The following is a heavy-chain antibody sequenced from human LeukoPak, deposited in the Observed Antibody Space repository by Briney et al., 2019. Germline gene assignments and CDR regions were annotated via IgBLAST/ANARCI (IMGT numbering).Heavy chain of an antibody. CDR3: ARGTLLGVVERDAFDI. V-gene: IGHV3-66*01. Sequence: PGGSLRLSCAASGFTVSDNYMSWVRQAPGKGLEWVSVIYSGGSTNYEDSVEGRFNISRDNSKNTLYLQMNSLRALNTAVYYCARGTLLGVVERDAFDIWGQGTMVTVSS. J-gene: IGHJ3*02. CDR1: GFTVSDNY. D-gene: IGHD3-3*01. CDR2: IYSGGST.